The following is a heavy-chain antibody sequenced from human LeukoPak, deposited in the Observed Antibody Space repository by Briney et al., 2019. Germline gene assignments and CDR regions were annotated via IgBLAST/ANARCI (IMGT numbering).Heavy chain of an antibody. D-gene: IGHD2/OR15-2a*01. J-gene: IGHJ4*02. CDR3: ARVSPDGYFDY. Sequence: ASEKVSCXASGGTFSSYTISWVRQAPGQGLEWMGRIIPILGIANYAQKFQGRVTITADKSTSTAYMELSSLRSEDTAVYYCARVSPDGYFDYWGQGALVTVSS. CDR2: IIPILGIA. CDR1: GGTFSSYT. V-gene: IGHV1-69*02.